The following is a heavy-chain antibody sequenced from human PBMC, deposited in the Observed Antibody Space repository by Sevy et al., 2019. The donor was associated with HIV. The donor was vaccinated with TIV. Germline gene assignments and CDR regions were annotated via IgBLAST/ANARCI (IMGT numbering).Heavy chain of an antibody. Sequence: SETLSLTCTVSGGSITSLYWNWIRQPPGKGLEWFANIYYNGHINYNPSLKSRVTLSLDTSKNQFSLRLCSVTAADTAMYYCAGENAWGRGYAWGQGTLVTVSS. CDR2: IYYNGHI. CDR3: AGENAWGRGYA. V-gene: IGHV4-59*08. D-gene: IGHD6-25*01. CDR1: GGSITSLY. J-gene: IGHJ5*02.